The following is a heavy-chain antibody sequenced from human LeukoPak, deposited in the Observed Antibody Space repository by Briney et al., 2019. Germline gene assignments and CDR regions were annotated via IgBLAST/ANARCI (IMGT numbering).Heavy chain of an antibody. J-gene: IGHJ6*02. CDR2: ISAYNGNT. D-gene: IGHD6-19*01. Sequence: GASVKVSCKASGYTFTDSYMHWVRQAPGQGLEWMGWISAYNGNTNYAQKLQGRVTMTTDTSTSTAYMELRSLRSDDTAVYYCARAVIAVAGTSSYYYYGMDVWGQGTTVTVSS. CDR3: ARAVIAVAGTSSYYYYGMDV. CDR1: GYTFTDSY. V-gene: IGHV1-18*04.